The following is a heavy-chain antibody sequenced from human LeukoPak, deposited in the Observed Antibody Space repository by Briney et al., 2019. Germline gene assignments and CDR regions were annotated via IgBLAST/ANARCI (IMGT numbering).Heavy chain of an antibody. CDR3: AKELTTERTPGVDS. V-gene: IGHV3-23*01. Sequence: PGGSLRLSCAASGFTFSSYSMSGVRQGPGTGLEWVSAISGSGDTTFYADSVKGRFTISRDNSKNTLFLQVNSLRVEDTAVYFCAKELTTERTPGVDSWGQGTLVTVSS. CDR1: GFTFSSYS. J-gene: IGHJ4*02. D-gene: IGHD4-17*01. CDR2: ISGSGDTT.